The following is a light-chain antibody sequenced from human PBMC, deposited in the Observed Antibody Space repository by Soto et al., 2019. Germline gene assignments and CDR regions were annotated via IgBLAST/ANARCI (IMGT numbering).Light chain of an antibody. J-gene: IGKJ1*01. V-gene: IGKV1-39*01. Sequence: DIRMTQSPSSLCASVGHRLTITCRASQSISSYLRWYQQQPGKAPKLLIYAASSLPSGVPSRFSGSGSGTDFTLTISSLQPEDFATYYCQQSYSTPFTFGQGTKVDIK. CDR2: AAS. CDR1: QSISSY. CDR3: QQSYSTPFT.